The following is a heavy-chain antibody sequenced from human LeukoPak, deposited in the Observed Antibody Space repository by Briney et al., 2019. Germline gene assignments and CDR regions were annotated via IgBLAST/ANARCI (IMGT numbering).Heavy chain of an antibody. CDR1: GSTFSHYW. CDR2: INPDGSRT. CDR3: SWDHTGKEDI. V-gene: IGHV3-74*01. D-gene: IGHD1-26*01. J-gene: IGHJ3*02. Sequence: GGSLRLSCAASGSTFSHYWMHWVRQAPGKGLVWVSRINPDGSRTDYADSVAGRFTISRDNAKNTLYLQMNSLRAEDTAVYYCSWDHTGKEDIWGQGTMVTVSS.